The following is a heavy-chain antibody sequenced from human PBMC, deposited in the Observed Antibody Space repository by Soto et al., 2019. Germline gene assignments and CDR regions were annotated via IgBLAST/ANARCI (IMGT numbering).Heavy chain of an antibody. CDR2: ISSGSDFI. J-gene: IGHJ4*02. V-gene: IGHV3-21*02. CDR1: GFTFSSYH. CDR3: GRRIQLDGPDF. D-gene: IGHD6-13*01. Sequence: EVQLVESGGGLVKPGGSLRLSCAASGFTFSSYHMAWVRQAPGKGLAWVSSISSGSDFIYYADSVQGRFTISRDNAKNALYLEMHSLGAEDTAVYFWGRRIQLDGPDFWGQATLVTVSS.